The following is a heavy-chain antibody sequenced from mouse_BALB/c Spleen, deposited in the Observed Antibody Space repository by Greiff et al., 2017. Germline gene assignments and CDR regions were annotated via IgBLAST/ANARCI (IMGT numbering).Heavy chain of an antibody. Sequence: DVMLVESGGGLVQPGGSRKLSCAASGFTFSSFGMHWVRQAPEKGLEWVAYISSGSSTIYYADTVKGRFTISRDNPKNTLFLQMTSLRSEDTAMYYCARDGNYRYAMDYWGQGTSVTVSS. CDR2: ISSGSSTI. D-gene: IGHD2-1*01. CDR3: ARDGNYRYAMDY. V-gene: IGHV5-17*02. CDR1: GFTFSSFG. J-gene: IGHJ4*01.